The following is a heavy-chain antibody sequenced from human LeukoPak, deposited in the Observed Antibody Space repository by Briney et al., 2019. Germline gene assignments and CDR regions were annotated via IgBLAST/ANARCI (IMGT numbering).Heavy chain of an antibody. V-gene: IGHV3-30*02. CDR3: AKDRNWNDVERYYYYYMDV. CDR1: GFTFSSYG. D-gene: IGHD1-1*01. J-gene: IGHJ6*03. CDR2: IRYDGSNE. Sequence: GGSLRLSCAASGFTFSSYGMHWVRQAPGKGLEWVSFIRYDGSNEYYADSVRGRFTISRDNSKNTLYLQMNSLRAEDTAVYYCAKDRNWNDVERYYYYYMDVWGKGTTVTISS.